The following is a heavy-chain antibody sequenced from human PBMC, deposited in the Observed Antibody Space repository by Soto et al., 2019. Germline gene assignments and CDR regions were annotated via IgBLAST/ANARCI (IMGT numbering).Heavy chain of an antibody. Sequence: EVQLVETGGGLIQPGGSLRLSCAASGFTVSSNYMSWVRQAPGKGLEWVSVIYSGGSTYYADSVKGRFTISRDNSKNTLYLQMNSPRAEDTAVYYCARVHADYDILTAYYYYYGMDVWGQGTTVTVSS. V-gene: IGHV3-53*02. CDR3: ARVHADYDILTAYYYYYGMDV. D-gene: IGHD3-9*01. J-gene: IGHJ6*02. CDR1: GFTVSSNY. CDR2: IYSGGST.